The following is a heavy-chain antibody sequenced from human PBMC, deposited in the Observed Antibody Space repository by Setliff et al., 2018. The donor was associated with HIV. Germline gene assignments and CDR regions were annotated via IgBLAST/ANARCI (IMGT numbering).Heavy chain of an antibody. CDR1: GFTFSSYG. CDR2: IWYDGSNK. J-gene: IGHJ6*03. D-gene: IGHD1-26*01. CDR3: ARDGGSSPSPVSDYYYYYMDV. Sequence: PGGSLRLSCAASGFTFSSYGMHWVRQAPGKGLEWVAVIWYDGSNKYYADSVKGRFTISRDNSKNTLYLQMNSLRAEDTAVYYCARDGGSSPSPVSDYYYYYMDVWGKGTTVTVSS. V-gene: IGHV3-33*01.